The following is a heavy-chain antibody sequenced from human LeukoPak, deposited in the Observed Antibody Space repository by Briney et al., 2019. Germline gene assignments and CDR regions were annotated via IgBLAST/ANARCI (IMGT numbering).Heavy chain of an antibody. D-gene: IGHD3-10*01. Sequence: PGTSLRLSCAASGFTFTSYGMHWVRQAPGRGLEWVALITYDGYYKYYSDSVKGRFTISSDTSKNTMCLQMNRLRAEDTAVYYCARDLSPVVRASPMGYWGQGTLVTVSS. CDR3: ARDLSPVVRASPMGY. CDR2: ITYDGYYK. CDR1: GFTFTSYG. J-gene: IGHJ4*02. V-gene: IGHV3-30*03.